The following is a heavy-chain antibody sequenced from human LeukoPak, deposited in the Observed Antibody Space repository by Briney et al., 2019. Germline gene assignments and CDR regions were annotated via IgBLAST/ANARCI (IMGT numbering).Heavy chain of an antibody. CDR3: ARPRLEYCSGGSCFDAFDI. D-gene: IGHD2-15*01. CDR1: GFTFSSYG. J-gene: IGHJ3*02. Sequence: PGGTLRLSCAASGFTFSSYGMSWVRQAPGKGLEGVSAISLGGGSTYYADSVKGRFTISRDNPKNTLFLQMNSLTAEDTAIYSCARPRLEYCSGGSCFDAFDIWGQGTMVTVSS. V-gene: IGHV3-23*01. CDR2: ISLGGGST.